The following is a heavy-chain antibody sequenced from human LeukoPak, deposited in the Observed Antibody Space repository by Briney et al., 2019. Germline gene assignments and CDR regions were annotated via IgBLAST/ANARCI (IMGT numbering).Heavy chain of an antibody. CDR2: INPNSGGT. CDR3: ARGLHYDILTVYYYYGMDV. CDR1: GDTFTGYY. V-gene: IGHV1-2*02. J-gene: IGHJ6*02. Sequence: ASVKGSCEASGDTFTGYYMHWVRQAPGQGLEWMGWINPNSGGTNYAQKFQGRVTMTRDTSISTAYMELSRLRSDDTDVYYCARGLHYDILTVYYYYGMDVWGQGTTVTVSS. D-gene: IGHD3-9*01.